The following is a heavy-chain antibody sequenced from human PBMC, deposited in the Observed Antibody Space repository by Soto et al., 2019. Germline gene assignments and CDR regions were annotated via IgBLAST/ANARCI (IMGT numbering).Heavy chain of an antibody. CDR3: ASWADAADEDHFQH. CDR1: GFRFSSSW. V-gene: IGHV3-7*01. Sequence: EVQLVESGGGFVQPGGSLRLSCAGSGFRFSSSWMSWVRQAPGKGLEWVAHIKQDGSEKYYVDSAKGRFTISRDNAKTSLYLQMNNLRAEDTAVYYCASWADAADEDHFQHWGQGTLVTVSS. CDR2: IKQDGSEK. D-gene: IGHD3-16*01. J-gene: IGHJ1*01.